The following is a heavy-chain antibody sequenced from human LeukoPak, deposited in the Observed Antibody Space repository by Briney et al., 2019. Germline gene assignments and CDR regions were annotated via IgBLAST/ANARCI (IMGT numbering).Heavy chain of an antibody. J-gene: IGHJ4*02. D-gene: IGHD3-22*01. Sequence: PGGSLRLSCAASGLTFSSYGMHWVRQAPGKGLEWVALIWYDGSQKYHADSVKGRFTISRDNSKNTLYLQMNSLRAEGTAVYYCARDLDYYDSSGPLGYWGQGTLVTVSS. CDR1: GLTFSSYG. CDR2: IWYDGSQK. CDR3: ARDLDYYDSSGPLGY. V-gene: IGHV3-33*01.